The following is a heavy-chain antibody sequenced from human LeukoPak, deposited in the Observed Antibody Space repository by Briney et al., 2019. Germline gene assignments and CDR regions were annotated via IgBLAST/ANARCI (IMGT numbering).Heavy chain of an antibody. D-gene: IGHD5-24*01. J-gene: IGHJ4*02. Sequence: SGPTLVNPTQTLTLTCTFSGFSLSTSGVAVGWIRPPPGKALEWLGLIYWDDDKRYSPSLKSALTITKDTSKNQVVLTMTNMDPVDTATYYCAHRRDGYNSLDYWGQGTLVTVSS. V-gene: IGHV2-5*02. CDR2: IYWDDDK. CDR1: GFSLSTSGVA. CDR3: AHRRDGYNSLDY.